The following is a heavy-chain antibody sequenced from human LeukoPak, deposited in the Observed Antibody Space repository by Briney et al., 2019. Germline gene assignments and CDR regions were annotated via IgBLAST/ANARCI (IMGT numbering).Heavy chain of an antibody. V-gene: IGHV3-30*03. J-gene: IGHJ5*02. CDR3: ARARLTDYCSSTSCHPVNWFDP. CDR2: ISYDGSNK. Sequence: PGWSLRLSCAASGFTFSSYGMHWVRQAPGKGLEWVAVISYDGSNKYYADSVKGRFTISRDNSKNTLYLQMNSLRAEDTAVYYCARARLTDYCSSTSCHPVNWFDPWGQGTLVTVSS. D-gene: IGHD2-2*01. CDR1: GFTFSSYG.